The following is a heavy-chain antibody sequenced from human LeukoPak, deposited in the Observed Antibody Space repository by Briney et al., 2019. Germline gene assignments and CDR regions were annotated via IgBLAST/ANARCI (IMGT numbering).Heavy chain of an antibody. CDR1: GFTVSSNY. CDR3: AKRVWGSYRYTDY. V-gene: IGHV3-53*01. CDR2: IYSGGST. J-gene: IGHJ4*02. D-gene: IGHD3-16*02. Sequence: PGESLRLSCAASGFTVSSNYMSWVRQAPGKGLEWVSVIYSGGSTYYADYVKGRFTISRDNSKNTLYLQMNSLRAEDTAVYYCAKRVWGSYRYTDYWGQGTLVTVSS.